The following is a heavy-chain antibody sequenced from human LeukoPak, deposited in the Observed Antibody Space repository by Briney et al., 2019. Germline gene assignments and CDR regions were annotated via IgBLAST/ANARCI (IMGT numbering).Heavy chain of an antibody. Sequence: ASVKVSCKASGYTFSRFAINWVRQAPGQGLEWMGWVHTNTGNPTYAQGFLGRFVFSLDTSVNTAYLQISTLKAEDTAVYYCARDRTGRIIDFDFWGQGTLVTVSS. J-gene: IGHJ4*02. CDR1: GYTFSRFA. CDR2: VHTNTGNP. CDR3: ARDRTGRIIDFDF. D-gene: IGHD3-16*02. V-gene: IGHV7-4-1*02.